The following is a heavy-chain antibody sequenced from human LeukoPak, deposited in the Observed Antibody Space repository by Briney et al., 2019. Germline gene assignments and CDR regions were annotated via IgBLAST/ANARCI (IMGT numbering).Heavy chain of an antibody. CDR1: GGSIRTTSYY. CDR2: VYYSGTT. CDR3: ARDISFDSSGSDAFDI. Sequence: SETLSLTCSVSGGSIRTTSYYWDWIRQPPGKGLEWIGSVYYSGTTYYNPSLKSRVTISVDTSKNQFSLKLSSVTAADTAVYYCARDISFDSSGSDAFDIWGQGTMVTVSS. D-gene: IGHD3-22*01. J-gene: IGHJ3*02. V-gene: IGHV4-39*07.